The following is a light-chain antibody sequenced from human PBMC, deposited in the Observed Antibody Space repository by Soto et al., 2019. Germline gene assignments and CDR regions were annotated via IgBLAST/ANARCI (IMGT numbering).Light chain of an antibody. CDR1: SSNIGSNT. V-gene: IGLV1-44*01. CDR3: AAWDDSLNGAG. Sequence: QAVVTQPPSASGTPGQRVTISCSGSSSNIGSNTVNWYQQLPGTAPKLLIYSNNQRPSGVPDRFSGSKSGTSASLAISGLQSEDEADYYCAAWDDSLNGAGFGGGTQLTVL. CDR2: SNN. J-gene: IGLJ7*01.